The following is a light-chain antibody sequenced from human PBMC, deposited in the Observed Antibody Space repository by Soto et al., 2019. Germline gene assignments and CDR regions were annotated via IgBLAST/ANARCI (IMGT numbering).Light chain of an antibody. CDR1: QSVSSSY. V-gene: IGKV3-20*01. CDR3: QEYGSSPLT. J-gene: IGKJ4*01. Sequence: EIVLTQSPGTLSLSPGERATLSCRASQSVSSSYLAWYQQKPGQAPRLLIYGASSRATGIPDRFGGSGSGTDCNFTISSLEAEDVAVYYCQEYGSSPLTFGGGTMVEIK. CDR2: GAS.